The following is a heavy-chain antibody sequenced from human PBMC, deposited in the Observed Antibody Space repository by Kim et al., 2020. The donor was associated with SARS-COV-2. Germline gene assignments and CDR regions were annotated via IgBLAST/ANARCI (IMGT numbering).Heavy chain of an antibody. CDR3: ARGDYYGSGSYYRGGY. D-gene: IGHD3-10*01. CDR2: INPSGGST. J-gene: IGHJ4*02. V-gene: IGHV1-46*01. CDR1: GYTFTSYY. Sequence: ASVKVSCKASGYTFTSYYMHWVRQAPGQGLEWMGIINPSGGSTSYAQKFQGRVTMTRDTSTSTVYMERSSLRSEDTAVYYCARGDYYGSGSYYRGGYWGQGTLVTVSS.